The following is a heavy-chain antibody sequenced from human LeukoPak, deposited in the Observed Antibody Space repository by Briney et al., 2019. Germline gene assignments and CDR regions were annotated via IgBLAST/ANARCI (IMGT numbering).Heavy chain of an antibody. J-gene: IGHJ4*02. V-gene: IGHV4-4*07. CDR2: IYTSGST. D-gene: IGHD6-19*01. CDR3: AREGIAVAGGYYFDY. CDR1: GGSISSYY. Sequence: SETLSLTCTVSGGSISSYYWSWIRQPAGKGLEWIGRIYTSGSTNYNPSLKSRVTMSVDTSKNQFSLKLSSVTAADTAVYYCAREGIAVAGGYYFDYWGQGTLVTVSS.